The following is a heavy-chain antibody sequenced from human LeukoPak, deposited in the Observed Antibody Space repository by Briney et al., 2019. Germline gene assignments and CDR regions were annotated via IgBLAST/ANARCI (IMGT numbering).Heavy chain of an antibody. Sequence: SETVSLTCTVSGGSISSSSYYWGWIRQPPGKGLEWIGSIYYSGSTYYNPSLKSRVTISVDTSKNQFSLKLSSVTAADTAVYYCARSVNIWSGYYKAGYYYMDVWGKGTTVTVSS. D-gene: IGHD3-3*01. CDR1: GGSISSSSYY. J-gene: IGHJ6*03. V-gene: IGHV4-39*01. CDR3: ARSVNIWSGYYKAGYYYMDV. CDR2: IYYSGST.